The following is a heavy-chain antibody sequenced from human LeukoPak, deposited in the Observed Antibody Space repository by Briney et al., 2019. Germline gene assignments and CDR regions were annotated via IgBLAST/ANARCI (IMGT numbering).Heavy chain of an antibody. V-gene: IGHV3-15*01. J-gene: IGHJ4*02. CDR3: TSLVGSPTY. CDR2: IKSKRDGETT. D-gene: IGHD4-23*01. CDR1: GFNFQYAW. Sequence: NSGGSLRLSCAGSGFNFQYAWMTWVRQAPGKGLEWVGRIKSKRDGETTDYAALVESRFSISRDDSKNTVYLQMNSLRTEDTAVYYCTSLVGSPTYWGQGTLVAVSS.